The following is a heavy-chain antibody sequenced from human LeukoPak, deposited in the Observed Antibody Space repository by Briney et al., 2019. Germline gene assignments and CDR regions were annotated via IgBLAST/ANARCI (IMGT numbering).Heavy chain of an antibody. CDR3: ARLGISGSYYRGAFDI. D-gene: IGHD1-26*01. CDR1: GGSISSSRYY. Sequence: KPSETLSLTCTVSGGSISSSRYYWGWIRQPPGKGLEWIGSIYYSGSNYDNPSLKSRVTISVDTYKKQFSLKLSSVTAADTAVYYCARLGISGSYYRGAFDIWGQGTMVTVSS. J-gene: IGHJ3*02. V-gene: IGHV4-39*01. CDR2: IYYSGSN.